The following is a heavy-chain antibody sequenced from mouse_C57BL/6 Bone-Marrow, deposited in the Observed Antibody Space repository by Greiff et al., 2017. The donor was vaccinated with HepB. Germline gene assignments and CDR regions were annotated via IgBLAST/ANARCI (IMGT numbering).Heavy chain of an antibody. CDR3: ARRVITTVVGGD. CDR1: GYTFTSYG. J-gene: IGHJ2*01. V-gene: IGHV1-81*01. Sequence: VKLVESGAELARPGASVKLSCKASGYTFTSYGISWVKQRTGQGLEWIGEIYPRSGNTYYNEKFKGKATLTADKSSSTAYMELRSLTSEDSAVYFCARRVITTVVGGDWGQGTTLTVSS. D-gene: IGHD1-1*01. CDR2: IYPRSGNT.